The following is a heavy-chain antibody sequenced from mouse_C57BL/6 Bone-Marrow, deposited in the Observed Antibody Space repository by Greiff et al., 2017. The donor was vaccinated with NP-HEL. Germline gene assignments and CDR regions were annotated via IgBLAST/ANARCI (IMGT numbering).Heavy chain of an antibody. Sequence: VQLQQPGAELVKPGASVKLSCKASGYTFTSYWMHWVKQRPGQGLEWIGMIHPNSGSTNYNVKFKSKATLTVDKSSSTAYMQLSSLTSEDSAVYYSAPYYDYRYWYFDVWGTGTTVTVSS. CDR2: IHPNSGST. D-gene: IGHD2-4*01. CDR1: GYTFTSYW. V-gene: IGHV1-64*01. CDR3: APYYDYRYWYFDV. J-gene: IGHJ1*03.